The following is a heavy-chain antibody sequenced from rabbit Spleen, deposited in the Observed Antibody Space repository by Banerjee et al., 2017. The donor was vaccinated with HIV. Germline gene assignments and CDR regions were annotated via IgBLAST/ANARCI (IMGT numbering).Heavy chain of an antibody. CDR3: ARDFVSSTSYYFNL. D-gene: IGHD1-1*01. V-gene: IGHV1S40*01. CDR1: GFSFSSGYD. CDR2: IYAGTIGST. J-gene: IGHJ4*01. Sequence: QQLVESGGGLVKPGASLTLTCKASGFSFSSGYDMCWVRQAPGKGLEWIACIYAGTIGSTYSASWAKGRFTCSKASSTTVTLQMTSLTAADTATYFCARDFVSSTSYYFNLWGPGTLVTVS.